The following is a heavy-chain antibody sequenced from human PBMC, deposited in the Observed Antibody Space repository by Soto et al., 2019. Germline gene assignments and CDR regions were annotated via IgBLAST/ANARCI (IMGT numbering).Heavy chain of an antibody. J-gene: IGHJ5*02. CDR2: ISAYNGNT. CDR1: GYTFTSYG. Sequence: QVQLVESGAEVKKPGASVKVSCKAPGYTFTSYGISWVRQAPGHGLEWMGWISAYNGNTNYAQKLQGRVTMTTDTSTSPACMELRSLRSDDTAVYYWARGGGKYYDTRPPYHWFGPWGQGTLVTVSS. V-gene: IGHV1-18*01. CDR3: ARGGGKYYDTRPPYHWFGP. D-gene: IGHD3-22*01.